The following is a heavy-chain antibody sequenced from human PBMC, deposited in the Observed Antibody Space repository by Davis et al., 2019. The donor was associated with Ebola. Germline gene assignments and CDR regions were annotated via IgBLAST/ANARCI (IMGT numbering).Heavy chain of an antibody. CDR2: IWYDGSNK. V-gene: IGHV3-33*01. CDR1: GFTFSSYG. CDR3: ARAGDYSNNYVAPYYYGMDV. Sequence: PGGSLRLSCAASGFTFSSYGMHWVRQAPGKGLEWVAVIWYDGSNKYYADSVKGRFTISRDNSKNTLYLQMNSLRAEDTAVYYCARAGDYSNNYVAPYYYGMDVWGQGTTVTVSS. J-gene: IGHJ6*02. D-gene: IGHD4-11*01.